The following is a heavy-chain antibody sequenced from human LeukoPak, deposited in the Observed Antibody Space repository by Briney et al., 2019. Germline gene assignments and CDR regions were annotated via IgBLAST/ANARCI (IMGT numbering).Heavy chain of an antibody. CDR2: INPYTGDT. Sequence: ASVKVSCKASGYTFSAYYMYWVREAPGQGLEWMGWINPYTGDTKYAQNFQGRVTMTRDTSISTVYMEVSRLRSDDTAVYYCARTCGGDCYILDFWGQGTLVTVSS. J-gene: IGHJ4*02. D-gene: IGHD2-21*02. CDR1: GYTFSAYY. CDR3: ARTCGGDCYILDF. V-gene: IGHV1-2*02.